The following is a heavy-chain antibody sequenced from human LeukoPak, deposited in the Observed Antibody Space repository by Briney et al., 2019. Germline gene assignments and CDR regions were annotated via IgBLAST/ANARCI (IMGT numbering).Heavy chain of an antibody. CDR3: AELGITMIGGV. J-gene: IGHJ6*04. CDR1: GFTVSSNY. Sequence: GGSLRLSCAPSGFTVSSNYISWVRQPPGKGLDWVAFIYSVGNTYYADSFRAGFTTPRDNAKNSLYLQMNSLRAEDTAVYYCAELGITMIGGVWGKGTTVTISS. D-gene: IGHD3-10*02. CDR2: IYSVGNT. V-gene: IGHV3-53*01.